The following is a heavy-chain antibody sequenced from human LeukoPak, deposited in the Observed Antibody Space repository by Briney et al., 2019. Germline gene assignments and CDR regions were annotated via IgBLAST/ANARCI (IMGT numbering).Heavy chain of an antibody. D-gene: IGHD5-24*01. CDR1: GGSISSYY. Sequence: PETLSLTCTVSGGSISSYYWSWIRQPPGKGLEWIGYIYYSGSTNYNPSLKSRVTISVDTSKNQFSLKLSSVTAADTAVYYCARDRGDSYYYYMDVLGKGTTVTVSS. V-gene: IGHV4-59*01. J-gene: IGHJ6*03. CDR3: ARDRGDSYYYYMDV. CDR2: IYYSGST.